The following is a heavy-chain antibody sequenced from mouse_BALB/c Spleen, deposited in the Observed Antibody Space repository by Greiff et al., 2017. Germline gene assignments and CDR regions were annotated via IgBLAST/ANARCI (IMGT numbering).Heavy chain of an antibody. V-gene: IGHV3-8*02. J-gene: IGHJ2*01. CDR3: ARCPQLGYYFDY. CDR1: GDSITSGY. Sequence: EVKVEESGPSLVKPSQTLSLTCSVTGDSITSGYWNWIRKFPGNKLEYMGYISYSGSTYYNPSLKSRISITRDTSKNQYYLQLNSVTTEDTATYYCARCPQLGYYFDYWGQGTTLTVSS. CDR2: ISYSGST. D-gene: IGHD4-1*02.